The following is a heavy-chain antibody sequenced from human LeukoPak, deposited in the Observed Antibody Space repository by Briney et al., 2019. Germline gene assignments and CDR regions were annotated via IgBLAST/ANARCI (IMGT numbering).Heavy chain of an antibody. V-gene: IGHV1-46*01. Sequence: ASVKVSCKASGYTITNNYMHWVRQAPGQGLEWMGVINPSGTGTSYAQKFQGRITMTRDMSTSTVYMELSSLRSEDTAVYYCARQGVDSSYYYYYYMDVWGKGTTVTVSS. CDR1: GYTITNNY. J-gene: IGHJ6*03. CDR2: INPSGTGT. CDR3: ARQGVDSSYYYYYYMDV. D-gene: IGHD3/OR15-3a*01.